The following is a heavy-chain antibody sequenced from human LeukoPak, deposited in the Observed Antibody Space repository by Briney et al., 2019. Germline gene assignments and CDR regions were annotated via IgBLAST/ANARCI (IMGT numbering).Heavy chain of an antibody. CDR1: GGSFSGYY. CDR2: INQSGST. D-gene: IGHD6-19*01. Sequence: SETLSLTCAVYGGSFSGYYWSWIRQPPGKGLEWIGEINQSGSTNYNPSLKSRVTISVDTSKNQFSLRLSSVTAADTAVYYCARSGGWLLYFDYWGQGTLVTVSS. V-gene: IGHV4-34*01. CDR3: ARSGGWLLYFDY. J-gene: IGHJ4*02.